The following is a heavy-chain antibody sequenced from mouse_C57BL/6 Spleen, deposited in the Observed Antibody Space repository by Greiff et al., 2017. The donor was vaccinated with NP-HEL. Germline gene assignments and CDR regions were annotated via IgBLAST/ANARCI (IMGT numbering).Heavy chain of an antibody. J-gene: IGHJ4*01. CDR3: TTGGNYGAMDY. CDR1: GFNIKDDY. V-gene: IGHV14-4*01. D-gene: IGHD2-1*01. CDR2: IDPENGDT. Sequence: EVQLQQSGAELVRPGASVKLSCTASGFNIKDDYMHWVKQRPEQGLEWIGWIDPENGDTEYASKFQGKATITADTSSNTAYLQLSSLTSEDTAVYCCTTGGNYGAMDYWGQGTSVTVSS.